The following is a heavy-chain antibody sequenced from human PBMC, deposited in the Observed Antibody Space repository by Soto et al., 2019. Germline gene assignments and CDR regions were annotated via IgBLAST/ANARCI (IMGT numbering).Heavy chain of an antibody. J-gene: IGHJ4*02. CDR2: SSATGSGR. V-gene: IGHV3-23*01. CDR3: AKDRRAGGNYGLYSDF. CDR1: GFTFSSYG. D-gene: IGHD1-7*01. Sequence: EVQLLESGGGLVQPGGSLTLSCAASGFTFSSYGMTWVRQAPGKGLEWVSFSSATGSGRYYADSVKGRFTISRDNSKNTPYLQMSSLRADDTAVYYCAKDRRAGGNYGLYSDFWGQGALVIVSS.